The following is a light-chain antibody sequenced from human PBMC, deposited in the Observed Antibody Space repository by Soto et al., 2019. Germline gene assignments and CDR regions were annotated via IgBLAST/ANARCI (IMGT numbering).Light chain of an antibody. CDR1: QSVSSH. CDR2: DAS. J-gene: IGKJ5*01. CDR3: QQRSSLIT. V-gene: IGKV3-11*01. Sequence: EVVLTQSPATLSLSPGEGATLSCRASQSVSSHLAWYQQKPGQAPRLLIYDASKRATGIPARFSGNGFGTYFTLTISSLEPEDFAVYYCQQRSSLITFGQGTRLEIK.